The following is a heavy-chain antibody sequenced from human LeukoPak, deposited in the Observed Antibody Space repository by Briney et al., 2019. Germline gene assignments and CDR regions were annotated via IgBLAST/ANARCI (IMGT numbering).Heavy chain of an antibody. CDR3: AKSGSSTSFDP. Sequence: KPGGSLRLSCAASGFTFSSYSMNWVRQAPGKGLEWVSSISSSSSYIYYADSVKGRFTISRDSAKNSLYLQMNSLRAEDTAVYYCAKSGSSTSFDPWGQGTLVTVSS. D-gene: IGHD2-2*01. CDR1: GFTFSSYS. J-gene: IGHJ5*02. CDR2: ISSSSSYI. V-gene: IGHV3-21*01.